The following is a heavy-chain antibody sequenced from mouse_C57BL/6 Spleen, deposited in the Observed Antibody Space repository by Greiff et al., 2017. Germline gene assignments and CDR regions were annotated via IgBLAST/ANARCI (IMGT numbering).Heavy chain of an antibody. CDR3: ARSSYYSNGADY. J-gene: IGHJ2*01. V-gene: IGHV1-64*01. CDR2: IHPNSGST. Sequence: QVQLQQPGAELVKPGASVRLSCKASGYTFTSYWMHWVKQRPGQGLEWIGMIHPNSGSTNYNEKFKSKATLTVDKSSSTAYMQLSSLTSEDSAVYYCARSSYYSNGADYWAQGTTLTVSS. CDR1: GYTFTSYW. D-gene: IGHD2-5*01.